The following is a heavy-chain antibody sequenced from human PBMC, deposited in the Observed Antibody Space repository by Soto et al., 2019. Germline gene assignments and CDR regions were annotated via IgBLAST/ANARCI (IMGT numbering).Heavy chain of an antibody. CDR2: ISGGGDST. CDR1: GFTFSDSA. Sequence: PGGSLRLSCAASGFTFSDSAMTWVRQAPGKGLEWVSVISGGGDSTYHADSVKGRFTISRDNSKNTVSLQMNSLRAEDTAVYYCAKDHVATIKGDYYYYGMDVWGQGTTVTVSS. V-gene: IGHV3-23*01. CDR3: AKDHVATIKGDYYYYGMDV. D-gene: IGHD5-12*01. J-gene: IGHJ6*02.